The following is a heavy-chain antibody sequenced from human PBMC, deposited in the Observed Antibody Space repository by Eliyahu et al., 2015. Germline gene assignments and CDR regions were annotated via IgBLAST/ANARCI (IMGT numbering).Heavy chain of an antibody. D-gene: IGHD6-19*01. V-gene: IGHV2-5*02. Sequence: QITLKESGPTLVKPTQTLTLTCTFSGFXLSTXGVGVGWIRQPPGKALEWLALIYWDDDKRYSPSLKSRLTITKDTSKNQVVLTMTNMDPVDTATYYCAHSNSSGWYMDAFDIWGQGTMVTVSS. CDR2: IYWDDDK. J-gene: IGHJ3*02. CDR1: GFXLSTXGVG. CDR3: AHSNSSGWYMDAFDI.